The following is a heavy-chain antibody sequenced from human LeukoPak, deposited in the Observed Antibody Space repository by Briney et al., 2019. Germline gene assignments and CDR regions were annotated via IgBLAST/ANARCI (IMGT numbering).Heavy chain of an antibody. CDR2: ISGGSSGST. V-gene: IGHV3-23*01. D-gene: IGHD2-21*02. Sequence: PGGSLRLSCAASGFTFIDYAMSWVRQAPGKVLEWLSVISGGSSGSTYYADSVTGRFTVSRDNSKNTVDLQMNNLRVDDTAIYYCAKDHANTPVVTNWGQGILVSVSS. CDR3: AKDHANTPVVTN. CDR1: GFTFIDYA. J-gene: IGHJ4*02.